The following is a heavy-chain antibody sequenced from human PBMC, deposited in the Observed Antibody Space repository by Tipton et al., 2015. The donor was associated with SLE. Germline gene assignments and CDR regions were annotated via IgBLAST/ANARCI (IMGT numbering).Heavy chain of an antibody. V-gene: IGHV4-61*02. D-gene: IGHD7-27*01. CDR2: IYTSGST. Sequence: TLSLTCTVSGGSISSGSYYWSWIRQPAGKGLEWIGRIYTSGSTNYNPSLKSRVTISVDTSKNQFSLKLSSVTAADTAVYFCAREGNWGFAYWGQGTLVTVSS. CDR3: AREGNWGFAY. CDR1: GGSISSGSYY. J-gene: IGHJ4*02.